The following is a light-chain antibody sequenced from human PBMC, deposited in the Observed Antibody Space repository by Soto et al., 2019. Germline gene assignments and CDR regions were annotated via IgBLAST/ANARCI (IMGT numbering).Light chain of an antibody. J-gene: IGLJ1*01. V-gene: IGLV2-14*01. Sequence: QSALTQPASVSGSPGQSITISCTGTSSDVGGYDYVSWYQLHPGKAPKLMVFEVNNRPSGVSYRFSGSKSGNTASLTISGPQAGDEADYFCSSYSISTAYLFGTGTKLTVL. CDR1: SSDVGGYDY. CDR3: SSYSISTAYL. CDR2: EVN.